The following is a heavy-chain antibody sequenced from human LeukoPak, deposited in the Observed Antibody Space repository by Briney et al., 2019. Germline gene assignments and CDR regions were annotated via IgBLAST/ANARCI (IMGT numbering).Heavy chain of an antibody. Sequence: SETLSLTCTVSGGSINSYYWSWIRQPPGKGLEWVGYIYYSGSTNYNPSLKSRVTISVDTSKNQFSLKLSSVTAADTAVYYCARGGGYSGYDSYYGMDVWGQGTTVTVSS. CDR3: ARGGGYSGYDSYYGMDV. CDR2: IYYSGST. D-gene: IGHD5-12*01. J-gene: IGHJ6*02. CDR1: GGSINSYY. V-gene: IGHV4-59*01.